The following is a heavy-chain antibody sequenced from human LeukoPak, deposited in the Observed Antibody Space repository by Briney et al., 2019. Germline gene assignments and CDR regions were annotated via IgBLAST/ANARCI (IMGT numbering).Heavy chain of an antibody. D-gene: IGHD3-22*01. CDR1: GFSLSDYG. CDR2: VSYDGGHK. CDR3: ARDRINMMVMGHDSGLDC. V-gene: IGHV3-30*03. J-gene: IGHJ4*02. Sequence: GGSLRLSCVGSGFSLSDYGIHWVRQAPGKGLKWVAVVSYDGGHKYYADSVKGRFTISRDTSSDTVSLQMNSLRVEDTALYYCARDRINMMVMGHDSGLDCWGQGTLVTVSS.